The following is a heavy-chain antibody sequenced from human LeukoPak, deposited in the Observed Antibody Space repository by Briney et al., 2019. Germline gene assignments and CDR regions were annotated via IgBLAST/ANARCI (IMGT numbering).Heavy chain of an antibody. CDR1: GYTFTSYG. Sequence: ASVKVSCKASGYTFTSYGISWVRQAPGQGLEWMGWVSAYNGNTNYAQKFQGRVTMTRDTSTSTVYMELSSLRSEDTAVYYCARDREGLNWFDPWGQGTLVTVSS. J-gene: IGHJ5*02. V-gene: IGHV1-18*01. CDR2: VSAYNGNT. CDR3: ARDREGLNWFDP.